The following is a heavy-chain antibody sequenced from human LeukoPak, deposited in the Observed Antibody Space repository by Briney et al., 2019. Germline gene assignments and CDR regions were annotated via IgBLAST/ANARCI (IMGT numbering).Heavy chain of an antibody. CDR2: ICGSGGCT. Sequence: GSLRLSCEASGFTFNTYAIYWVRQAPGKGLEWVSGICGSGGCTYYADSVKGRFTISRDNSKNTVYLQMNSLTADDTAVYYCAKTTVGYSSGRYPGWPADCWGQGTLVTVSS. CDR1: GFTFNTYA. CDR3: AKTTVGYSSGRYPGWPADC. J-gene: IGHJ4*02. V-gene: IGHV3-23*01. D-gene: IGHD6-19*01.